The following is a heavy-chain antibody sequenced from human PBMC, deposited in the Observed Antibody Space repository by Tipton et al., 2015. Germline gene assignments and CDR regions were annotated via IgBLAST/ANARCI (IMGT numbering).Heavy chain of an antibody. CDR2: IYYSGST. D-gene: IGHD6-19*01. CDR1: GGSISTRTYY. CDR3: ARQGRAWAVAGPSLNGMDV. V-gene: IGHV4-39*01. J-gene: IGHJ6*02. Sequence: TLSLTCSVSGGSISTRTYYWGWIRQPPGKGLEFIGTIYYSGSTYYNPSLKSRVTISVDTSKNQFSLKLSSVTAADTAVYYCARQGRAWAVAGPSLNGMDVWGQGTTVTVSS.